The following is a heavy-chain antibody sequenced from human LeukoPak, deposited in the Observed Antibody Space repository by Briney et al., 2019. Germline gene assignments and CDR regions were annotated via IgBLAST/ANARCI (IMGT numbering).Heavy chain of an antibody. CDR1: GDTFSSYA. Sequence: GASVKVSCKASGDTFSSYAISWVRQAPGQGLEWMGGIIPIFGTANYAQKFQGRVTITADESTSTAYMELSSLRSEDTAVYYCASGAYCGGDCYFPANWGQGTLVTVSS. CDR3: ASGAYCGGDCYFPAN. D-gene: IGHD2-21*02. J-gene: IGHJ4*02. CDR2: IIPIFGTA. V-gene: IGHV1-69*13.